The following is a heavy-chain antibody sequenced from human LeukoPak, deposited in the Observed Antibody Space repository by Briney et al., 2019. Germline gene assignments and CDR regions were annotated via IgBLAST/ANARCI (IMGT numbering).Heavy chain of an antibody. V-gene: IGHV4-30-4*01. J-gene: IGHJ6*04. CDR1: GGSISSGDYY. CDR2: IYYSGST. Sequence: PSETLSLTCTVSGGSISSGDYYWSWIHQPPGKGLEWIGYIYYSGSTYYNPSLKSRVTISVDTSKNQFSLKLSSVTAADTAVYYCARGDGDYHNGMDVWGKGTTVTVSS. CDR3: ARGDGDYHNGMDV. D-gene: IGHD4-17*01.